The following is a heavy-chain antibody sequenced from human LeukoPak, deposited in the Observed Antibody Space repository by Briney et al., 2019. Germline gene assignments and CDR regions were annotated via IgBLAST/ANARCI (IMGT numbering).Heavy chain of an antibody. J-gene: IGHJ4*02. CDR2: IIPMRDIT. D-gene: IGHD1-26*01. V-gene: IGHV1-69*04. CDR3: ARGPYGGTYYFDS. Sequence: SVTVSCTTSGGSFSNYAITWVRQAPGQGLEWMGRIIPMRDITNYAQHFQDRVTITADKSTTTVYMEVNSLISEDMAVYFCARGPYGGTYYFDSWGQGTLVTVSS. CDR1: GGSFSNYA.